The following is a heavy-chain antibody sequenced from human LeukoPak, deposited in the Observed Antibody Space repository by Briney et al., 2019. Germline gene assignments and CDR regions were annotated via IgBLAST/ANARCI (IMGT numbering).Heavy chain of an antibody. Sequence: ASVKVSCKASGYTFTGYYMHWVRQAPGQGLECMGCVNPNSGGTNYAQKVQGRVTMTRDTSISTAYMELSRLRSDDTAVYYCARDLVAVHYYDSSGYYYYGMDVWGQGTTVTVSS. CDR3: ARDLVAVHYYDSSGYYYYGMDV. J-gene: IGHJ6*02. V-gene: IGHV1-2*02. CDR2: VNPNSGGT. D-gene: IGHD3-22*01. CDR1: GYTFTGYY.